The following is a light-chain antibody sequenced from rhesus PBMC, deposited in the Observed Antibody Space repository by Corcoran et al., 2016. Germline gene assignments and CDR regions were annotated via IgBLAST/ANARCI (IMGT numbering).Light chain of an antibody. J-gene: IGKJ3*01. CDR2: KVS. Sequence: DVVMTQSPLSLPITPGQPASIFCRSSQSLVHSDGNTYLSWDQQKPGQPPRLLIYKVSNRYSGVPDRFSGMGARTDFTLKISRVEAEDVGVYYCGHGTPWPFTFGPGTKLDIK. CDR1: QSLVHSDGNTY. V-gene: IGKV2-64*02. CDR3: GHGTPWPFT.